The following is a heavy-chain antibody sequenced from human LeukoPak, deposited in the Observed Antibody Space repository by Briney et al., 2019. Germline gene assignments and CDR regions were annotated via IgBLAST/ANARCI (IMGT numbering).Heavy chain of an antibody. V-gene: IGHV1-18*01. CDR3: ARTITMIVVVIRPDAFDI. CDR2: ISACNGNT. Sequence: ASVKVSCKASGYTFTSYGISWVRQAPGQGLEWMGWISACNGNTNYAQKLQGRVTMTTDTSTSTAYMELRSLRSDDTAVYYCARTITMIVVVIRPDAFDIWGQGTMVTVSS. D-gene: IGHD3-22*01. CDR1: GYTFTSYG. J-gene: IGHJ3*02.